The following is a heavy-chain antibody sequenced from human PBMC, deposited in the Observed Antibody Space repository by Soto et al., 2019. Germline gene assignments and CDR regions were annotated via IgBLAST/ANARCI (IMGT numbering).Heavy chain of an antibody. CDR2: VYYSGNT. Sequence: QMQLQESGPALVRPSETLSLTCSVSGASIISPGSYYNWTRQRPGKGLEWMGYVYYSGNTHFSPSLKSRISMSVDTSRNQFSLMLTSVTGADSAIYFCARAKTYYPSFEDWGQGTLV. D-gene: IGHD3-10*01. CDR3: ARAKTYYPSFED. V-gene: IGHV4-31*03. J-gene: IGHJ4*02. CDR1: GASIISPGSY.